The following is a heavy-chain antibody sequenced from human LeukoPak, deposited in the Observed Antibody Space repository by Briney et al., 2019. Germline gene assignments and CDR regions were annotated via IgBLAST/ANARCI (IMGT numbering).Heavy chain of an antibody. CDR1: GFTFDDYA. CDR3: AKGLFRYYFDY. D-gene: IGHD3-22*01. Sequence: GRPLRLSCAASGFTFDDYAMHWVRQAPGKGLEWVSGISWNSGSIGYADSVKGRFTISRDNAKNSLYLQMNSLRAEDTALYYCAKGLFRYYFDYWGQGTLVTVSS. CDR2: ISWNSGSI. V-gene: IGHV3-9*01. J-gene: IGHJ4*02.